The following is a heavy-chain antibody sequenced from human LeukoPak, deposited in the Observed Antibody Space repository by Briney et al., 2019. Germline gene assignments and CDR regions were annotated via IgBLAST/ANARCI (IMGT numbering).Heavy chain of an antibody. V-gene: IGHV3-33*01. Sequence: PGRSLRLSCAASGITFSSYGMHWVRQAPGKGLEWVAVIWYDGSNKYYADSVKGRFTISRDNSKNTLYLQMNSLRAEDTAVYYCARGGMLWTGGTYYFDYWGQGTLVTVSS. D-gene: IGHD2-8*01. J-gene: IGHJ4*02. CDR1: GITFSSYG. CDR3: ARGGMLWTGGTYYFDY. CDR2: IWYDGSNK.